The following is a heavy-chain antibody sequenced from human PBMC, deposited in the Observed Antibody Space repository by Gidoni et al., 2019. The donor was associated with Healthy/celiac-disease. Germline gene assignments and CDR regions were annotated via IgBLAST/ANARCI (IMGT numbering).Heavy chain of an antibody. J-gene: IGHJ5*02. CDR3: ARDRDYYDSSGYYLWFDP. V-gene: IGHV4-4*07. CDR2: IYTSGST. CDR1: GGSISSYY. Sequence: QVQLQESGPGLVKPSETLSLTCTVSGGSISSYYWSWIRQPAGKGLEWIGRIYTSGSTNYNPSLKSRVTMSVDTSKNQFSLKLSSVTAADTAVYYCARDRDYYDSSGYYLWFDPWGQGTLVTVSS. D-gene: IGHD3-22*01.